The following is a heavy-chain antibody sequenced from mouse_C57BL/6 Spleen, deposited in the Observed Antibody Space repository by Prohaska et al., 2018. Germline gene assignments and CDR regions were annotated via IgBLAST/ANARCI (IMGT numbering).Heavy chain of an antibody. Sequence: QVQLQQPGAELVMPGASVKLSCKASGYTFTSYWMHWVKQRPGQGLEWIEKIDPSDSYTNYNQKFKGKATLTVDKTSSTAYMQLSSLTSEDSAVYYCARGTYGNYVDYWGQGTTLTVSS. V-gene: IGHV1-69*01. CDR3: ARGTYGNYVDY. D-gene: IGHD2-1*01. CDR1: GYTFTSYW. CDR2: IDPSDSYT. J-gene: IGHJ2*01.